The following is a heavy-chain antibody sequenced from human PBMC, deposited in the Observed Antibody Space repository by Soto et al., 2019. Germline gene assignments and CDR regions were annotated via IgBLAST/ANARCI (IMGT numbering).Heavy chain of an antibody. J-gene: IGHJ5*02. Sequence: SETLSLSCTVSGGSISSGGYYWSWIRQHPGKGLEWIGYIYYSGSTYYNPSLKSRVTISVDTSKNQFSLKLSSVTAADTAVYYCARDNTVLPGGGHLDPWGQGTLVTVSS. CDR2: IYYSGST. CDR3: ARDNTVLPGGGHLDP. V-gene: IGHV4-31*03. CDR1: GGSISSGGYY. D-gene: IGHD2-15*01.